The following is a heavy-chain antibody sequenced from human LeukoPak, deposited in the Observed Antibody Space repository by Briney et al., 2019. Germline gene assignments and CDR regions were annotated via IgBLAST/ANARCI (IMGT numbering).Heavy chain of an antibody. CDR3: AREKFWYGLTVGGKRGEGHYFDY. J-gene: IGHJ4*02. D-gene: IGHD6-13*01. CDR2: INHSGST. CDR1: GGSFSMYY. Sequence: PSETLSLTCALYGGSFSMYYWGWIRHPPGKGLEWIGEINHSGSTNYNPSLKSRVTISVDTSKNQFSMKLNSVTAADTAVYYCAREKFWYGLTVGGKRGEGHYFDYWGQGAMVTVS. V-gene: IGHV4-34*01.